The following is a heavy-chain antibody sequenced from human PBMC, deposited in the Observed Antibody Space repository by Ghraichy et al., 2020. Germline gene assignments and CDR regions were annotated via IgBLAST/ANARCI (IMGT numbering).Heavy chain of an antibody. Sequence: SQTLSLTCAVYGGSFSGYYWSWIRQPPGKGLEWIGEINHSGSTNYNPSLKSRVTISVDTSKNQFSLKLSSVTAADTAVYYCARGFLYSSFDYWGQGTLVTVSS. J-gene: IGHJ4*02. D-gene: IGHD4-11*01. V-gene: IGHV4-34*01. CDR1: GGSFSGYY. CDR2: INHSGST. CDR3: ARGFLYSSFDY.